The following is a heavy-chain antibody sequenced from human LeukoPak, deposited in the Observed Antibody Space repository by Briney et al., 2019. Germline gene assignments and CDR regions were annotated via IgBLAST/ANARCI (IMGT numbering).Heavy chain of an antibody. CDR3: GRGIQSFDP. CDR2: IDPNSGDT. J-gene: IGHJ5*02. Sequence: ASVKVSCKASGYTFTAYYIHWVRQAPGQGLEWMGRIDPNSGDTKYAQKFQDRVTMTRDTSMNAAYMEISSLRYDDTAVYYCGRGIQSFDPWGQGTLVTVSS. V-gene: IGHV1-2*06. CDR1: GYTFTAYY.